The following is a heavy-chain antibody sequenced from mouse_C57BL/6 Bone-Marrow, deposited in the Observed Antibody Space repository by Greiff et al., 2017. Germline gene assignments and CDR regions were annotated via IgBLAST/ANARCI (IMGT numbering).Heavy chain of an antibody. Sequence: EVQVVESGGGLVQPGGSLKLSCAASGFTFSDYYMYWVRQTPEKRLEWVAYISNGGGSTYYPDTVKGRFTISRDNAKNTLYLQMSRLKSEDTAMYYCARPIYYDYDDWYFDVWGTGTTVTVSS. CDR1: GFTFSDYY. CDR3: ARPIYYDYDDWYFDV. D-gene: IGHD2-4*01. V-gene: IGHV5-12*01. CDR2: ISNGGGST. J-gene: IGHJ1*03.